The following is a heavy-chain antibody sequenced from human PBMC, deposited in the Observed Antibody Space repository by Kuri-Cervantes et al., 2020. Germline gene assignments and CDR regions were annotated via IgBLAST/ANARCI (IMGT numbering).Heavy chain of an antibody. Sequence: GSLRLSCAVYGGSFSGYYWSWIRQPPGKGLEWIGEINHSGSTNYNPSLKSRVTISVDTSKNQFSLKLSSVTAADTAVYYCARGVEYCSSTNCYNWIDPWGQGILVTVSS. CDR2: INHSGST. V-gene: IGHV4-34*01. D-gene: IGHD2-2*01. CDR3: ARGVEYCSSTNCYNWIDP. CDR1: GGSFSGYY. J-gene: IGHJ5*02.